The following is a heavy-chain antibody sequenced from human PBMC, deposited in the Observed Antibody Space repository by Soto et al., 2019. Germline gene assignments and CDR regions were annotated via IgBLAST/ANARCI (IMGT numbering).Heavy chain of an antibody. CDR2: INQDGSEK. CDR3: AKDLTYYGSAPGSHYNPISNAY. Sequence: EVYLVESGGGLVQPGASLRLSCAASGFTFSSYWMTWVRQAPGKGLEWVANINQDGSEKYYVDSVRGRFSISRDNAKNSLSLQMSSLRAEDTAVYYCAKDLTYYGSAPGSHYNPISNAYWGQGTLVTVSS. V-gene: IGHV3-7*01. D-gene: IGHD3-10*01. CDR1: GFTFSSYW. J-gene: IGHJ4*02.